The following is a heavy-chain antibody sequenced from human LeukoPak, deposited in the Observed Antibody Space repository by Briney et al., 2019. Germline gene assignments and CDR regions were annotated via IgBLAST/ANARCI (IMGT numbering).Heavy chain of an antibody. V-gene: IGHV4-4*02. CDR3: ATYGDFPYCFYY. J-gene: IGHJ4*02. Sequence: SETLSLTCVVTGGSIRNGKWWSWVRQPPGKGLEWIGEITYSGSTHYNPSLKSRVTISLDESKNQFSLKLNSVTAADTAEYYCATYGDFPYCFYYWGQGTLVTVSS. CDR1: GGSIRNGKW. CDR2: ITYSGST. D-gene: IGHD2-21*02.